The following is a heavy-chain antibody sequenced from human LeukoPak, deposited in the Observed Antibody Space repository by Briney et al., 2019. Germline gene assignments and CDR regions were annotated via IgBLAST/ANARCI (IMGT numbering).Heavy chain of an antibody. CDR1: GFSFSDYY. V-gene: IGHV3-72*01. Sequence: PGGSQTLSCDVSGFSFSDYYMNWVRQAPGKGLEWVGLIRAKINSYTTEYAASVKGRFTISRDDSKNSLYLQMNSLKTGDTAVYFCAREYFYGKDVWGQGTTVTVSS. CDR2: IRAKINSYTT. CDR3: AREYFYGKDV. J-gene: IGHJ6*02.